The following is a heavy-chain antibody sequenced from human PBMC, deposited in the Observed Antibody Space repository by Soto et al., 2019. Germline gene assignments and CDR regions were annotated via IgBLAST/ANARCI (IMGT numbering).Heavy chain of an antibody. V-gene: IGHV1-69*13. CDR1: GGTFSSYA. J-gene: IGHJ6*02. Sequence: SVKVSCKASGGTFSSYAISWVRQAPGQGLEWMGGIIPIFGTANYAQKFQGRVTITADESTSTAYMELSSLRSEDTAVYYCARGLSRITMIVVVASYGMDVWGQGTTVTVSS. D-gene: IGHD3-22*01. CDR2: IIPIFGTA. CDR3: ARGLSRITMIVVVASYGMDV.